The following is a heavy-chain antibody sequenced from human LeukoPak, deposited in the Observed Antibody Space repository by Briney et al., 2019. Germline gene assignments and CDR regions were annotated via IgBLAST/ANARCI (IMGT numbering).Heavy chain of an antibody. CDR2: IYYSGST. CDR1: GGSISSYY. J-gene: IGHJ6*04. Sequence: PSETLSLTCTVSGGSISSYYWSWIRHPPGKGLEWIGYIYYSGSTNYNPSLKSRVTISVDTSKNQFSLKLSSVTAADTAVYYCARDGLYGSGRNGMDVWGKGTTVTVSS. V-gene: IGHV4-59*01. D-gene: IGHD3-10*01. CDR3: ARDGLYGSGRNGMDV.